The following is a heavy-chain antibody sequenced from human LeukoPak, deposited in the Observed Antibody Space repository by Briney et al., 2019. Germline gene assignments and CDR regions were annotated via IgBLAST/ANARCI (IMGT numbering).Heavy chain of an antibody. Sequence: PGGSLRLPCAASGFTFSSYSMNWVRQAPGKGLEWVSSISSSSSYIYYADSVKVRFTISRDNAKNSLYLQMNSLRAEDTAVYYCARDQGIVGAMYYFDYWGQGTLVTVSS. D-gene: IGHD1-26*01. CDR1: GFTFSSYS. CDR3: ARDQGIVGAMYYFDY. CDR2: ISSSSSYI. J-gene: IGHJ4*02. V-gene: IGHV3-21*01.